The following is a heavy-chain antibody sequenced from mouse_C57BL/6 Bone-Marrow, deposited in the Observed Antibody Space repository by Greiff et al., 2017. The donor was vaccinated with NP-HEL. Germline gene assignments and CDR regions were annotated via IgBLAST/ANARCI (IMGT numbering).Heavy chain of an antibody. D-gene: IGHD1-1*01. CDR1: GYTFTSYG. V-gene: IGHV1-81*01. Sequence: QVHVKQSGAELARPGASVKLSCKASGYTFTSYGISWVKQRTGQGLEWIGEIYPRSGNTYYNEKFKGKATLAADKSSSTAYMELRSLTSEDSAVSFYARSYYGSTLYDFDYWGQGTTLTVSS. CDR2: IYPRSGNT. J-gene: IGHJ2*01. CDR3: ARSYYGSTLYDFDY.